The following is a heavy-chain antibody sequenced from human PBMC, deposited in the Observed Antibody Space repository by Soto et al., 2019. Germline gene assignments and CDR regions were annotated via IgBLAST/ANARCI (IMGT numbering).Heavy chain of an antibody. D-gene: IGHD3-10*01. CDR3: ARARLLWFGELVSFDY. V-gene: IGHV1-18*01. J-gene: IGHJ4*02. CDR1: GYTFTSYG. Sequence: VQLVESGAEVKKPGASVKVSCKASGYTFTSYGISWVRQAPGQGLEWMGWISAYNGNTNYAQKLQGRVTMTTDTSTSXAYMELRSLRSDDTAVYYCARARLLWFGELVSFDYWGQGTLVTVSS. CDR2: ISAYNGNT.